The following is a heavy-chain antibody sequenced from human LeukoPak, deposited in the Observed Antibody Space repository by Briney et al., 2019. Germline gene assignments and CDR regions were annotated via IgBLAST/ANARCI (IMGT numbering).Heavy chain of an antibody. CDR3: ARDHYQYMDV. CDR1: GGSISSYY. CDR2: IYYSGST. J-gene: IGHJ6*03. Sequence: PSETLSLTCTVSGGSISSYYWSWIRQPPGKGLEWIGYIYYSGSTNYNPSLKSRVTISVDTSKNQFSLKLSSVTAADTAVYYCARDHYQYMDVWGKGTTVTVSS. V-gene: IGHV4-59*01.